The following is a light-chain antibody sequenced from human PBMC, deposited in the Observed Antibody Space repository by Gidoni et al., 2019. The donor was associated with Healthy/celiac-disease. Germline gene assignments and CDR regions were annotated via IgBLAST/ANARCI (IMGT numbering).Light chain of an antibody. J-gene: IGLJ2*01. V-gene: IGLV1-40*01. CDR1: SSNIGAGYD. CDR2: GNS. CDR3: QSYDSSLSAYVV. Sequence: QSVLTQPPSVSGAPGQRVTISCTGSSSNIGAGYDVHWYQQLPGTEIPKLLIYGNSNRPSGVPDRFSGSKSGTSASLAITGLQAEDEADYYCQSYDSSLSAYVVFGGGTKLTVL.